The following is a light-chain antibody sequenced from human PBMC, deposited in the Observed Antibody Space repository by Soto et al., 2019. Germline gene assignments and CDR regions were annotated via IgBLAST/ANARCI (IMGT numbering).Light chain of an antibody. V-gene: IGLV1-44*01. CDR3: AAWDDSLNGLV. CDR1: SSNIGSNT. CDR2: NNN. Sequence: QSVLTQPPSASGTPGQRVTISCSGSSSNIGSNTVNWYQQLPGTAPKLLIYNNNQRPSWVPDRFSGSKSGTSASLAISGRQSEDEADYYCAAWDDSLNGLVFGGGTKLTVL. J-gene: IGLJ2*01.